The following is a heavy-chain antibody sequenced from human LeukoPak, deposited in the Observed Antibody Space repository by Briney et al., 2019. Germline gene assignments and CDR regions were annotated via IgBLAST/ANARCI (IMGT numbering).Heavy chain of an antibody. CDR2: IRFDRGNK. Sequence: PGGSLRLSCAASGFTFNNYGMHWVRQAPGKGLEWVAFIRFDRGNKYYADSVKGRFTISRDSSKNTLFLQMNSLRADDTAVYYCAKDSLRTYYGSGSYPLDYWGQGTLVTVSS. J-gene: IGHJ4*02. CDR3: AKDSLRTYYGSGSYPLDY. V-gene: IGHV3-30*02. CDR1: GFTFNNYG. D-gene: IGHD3-10*01.